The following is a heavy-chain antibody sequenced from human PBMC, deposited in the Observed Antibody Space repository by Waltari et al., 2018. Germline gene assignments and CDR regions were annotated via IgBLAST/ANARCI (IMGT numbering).Heavy chain of an antibody. Sequence: QVQLVDSGGRVVQPGKSLTLAGAAPGLPFRRHASHWVRQAPDKGLQWRAVISYDGNNKDYDDSVKGRFTISRDNAQNKVNLQLDSLRPEDTGFYYCVGVHLRYRVGPGDFWGQGTLVTVSS. D-gene: IGHD2-2*02. CDR3: VGVHLRYRVGPGDF. CDR1: GLPFRRHA. V-gene: IGHV3-30*01. CDR2: ISYDGNNK. J-gene: IGHJ4*02.